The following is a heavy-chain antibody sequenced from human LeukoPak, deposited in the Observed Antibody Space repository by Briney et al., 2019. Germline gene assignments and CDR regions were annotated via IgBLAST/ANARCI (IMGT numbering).Heavy chain of an antibody. D-gene: IGHD2-21*01. J-gene: IGHJ4*02. CDR2: ISYDGSNK. Sequence: GRSLRLSCAASGFTFSSYGMHWVRQAPGKGLEWVAVISYDGSNKYYADSVKGRFTISRDNSKNTLYLQMNSLRAEDTAVYYCAKELARQSGGDCYGDWGQGTLVTVSS. CDR3: AKELARQSGGDCYGD. CDR1: GFTFSSYG. V-gene: IGHV3-30*18.